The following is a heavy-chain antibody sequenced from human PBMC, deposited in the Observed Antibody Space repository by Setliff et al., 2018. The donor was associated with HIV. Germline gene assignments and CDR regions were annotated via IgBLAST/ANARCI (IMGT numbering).Heavy chain of an antibody. CDR2: ISSRGSTI. Sequence: GGSLRLSCAASGFTFSDYYMSWIRQAPGKGLECVSYISSRGSTIYYADPGKGRFTISRDNAKNSLYLQLNTLRAEDTAVYFCARSPYGDYGRDYWGQGTLVTVSS. D-gene: IGHD4-17*01. J-gene: IGHJ4*02. V-gene: IGHV3-11*04. CDR3: ARSPYGDYGRDY. CDR1: GFTFSDYY.